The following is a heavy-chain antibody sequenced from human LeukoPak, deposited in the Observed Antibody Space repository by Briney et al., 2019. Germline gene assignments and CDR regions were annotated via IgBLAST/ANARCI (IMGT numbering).Heavy chain of an antibody. CDR1: GYSFTSYW. CDR2: IYPGDSDT. Sequence: GKSLKISCKGSGYSFTSYWIGWVRQMPGKGLEWMGIIYPGDSDTRYSPSFPCQVTISADKSISTAYLQWSSLKASDTAMYYCARYPQPHGSSGWYEVWYYFDYWGQGTLVTVSS. V-gene: IGHV5-51*01. D-gene: IGHD6-19*01. J-gene: IGHJ4*02. CDR3: ARYPQPHGSSGWYEVWYYFDY.